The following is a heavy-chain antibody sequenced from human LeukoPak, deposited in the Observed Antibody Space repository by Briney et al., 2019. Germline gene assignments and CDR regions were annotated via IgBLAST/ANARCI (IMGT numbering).Heavy chain of an antibody. V-gene: IGHV3-48*03. Sequence: PGGSLRLSCAASGFTFSSYEMNWVRQAPGKGLEWVSYISSSGSTIYYADSVKGRFTISRDNAKNSLYLQMNSLRAEDTAVYYCARAASITIFGEALGFDPWGQGTLVTVSS. D-gene: IGHD3-3*01. CDR1: GFTFSSYE. J-gene: IGHJ5*02. CDR3: ARAASITIFGEALGFDP. CDR2: ISSSGSTI.